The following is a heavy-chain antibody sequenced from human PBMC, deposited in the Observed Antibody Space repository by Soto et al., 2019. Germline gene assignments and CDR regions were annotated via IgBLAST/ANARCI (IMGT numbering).Heavy chain of an antibody. Sequence: VASVKVSCKVSGYTLTDLSMYWARQAPGKGLEWMGGFDPEDGETIYAQKFQGRVTMTEDTSTDTAYMELSSLRSEDTAVYYLATASVGSIDPWGQGTLVTVSS. V-gene: IGHV1-24*01. D-gene: IGHD1-26*01. J-gene: IGHJ5*02. CDR2: FDPEDGET. CDR3: ATASVGSIDP. CDR1: GYTLTDLS.